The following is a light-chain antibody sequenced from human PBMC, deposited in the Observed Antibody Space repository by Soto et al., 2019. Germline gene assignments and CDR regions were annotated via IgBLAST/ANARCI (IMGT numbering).Light chain of an antibody. CDR2: EGS. V-gene: IGLV2-23*03. Sequence: QSALTQPASVSGSPGQSITLSCTGTSSDVGSYNLVSWYQQHPGKAPKLMIYEGSKRPSGVSNRFSGSKSGNTASLTISGVQAEDEADYYCCSFAGSNTFVFGTGTKLTVL. J-gene: IGLJ1*01. CDR1: SSDVGSYNL. CDR3: CSFAGSNTFV.